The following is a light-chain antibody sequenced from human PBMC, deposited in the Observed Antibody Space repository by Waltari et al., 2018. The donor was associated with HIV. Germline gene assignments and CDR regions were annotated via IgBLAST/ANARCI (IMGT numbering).Light chain of an antibody. CDR3: SSYAGSKNRVV. CDR1: SSDVGAYEY. V-gene: IGLV2-8*01. CDR2: DVY. Sequence: QSALTQSPSASGSPGQAVPIPCTGTSSDVGAYEYVSWYRQHPGKAPKLMIYDVYKRPSGVPYRFSGSKSGNTASLTVSGLQAEDEATYYCSSYAGSKNRVVFGGGTFLTVL. J-gene: IGLJ2*01.